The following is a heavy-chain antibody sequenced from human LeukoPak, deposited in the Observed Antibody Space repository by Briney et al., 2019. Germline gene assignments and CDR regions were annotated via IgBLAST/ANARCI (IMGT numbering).Heavy chain of an antibody. V-gene: IGHV3-23*01. D-gene: IGHD3-10*01. J-gene: IGHJ4*02. CDR2: ISDSGDGT. CDR3: AKDASSGSYIGYYFDY. CDR1: GFTFSSYG. Sequence: GGSLRLSCAASGFTFSSYGMHWVRQAPGKGLEWVSAISDSGDGTYFADSVKGRFTISRDNSKNTLYLQMNSLRAEDTAVYYCAKDASSGSYIGYYFDYWGQGTLVTVSS.